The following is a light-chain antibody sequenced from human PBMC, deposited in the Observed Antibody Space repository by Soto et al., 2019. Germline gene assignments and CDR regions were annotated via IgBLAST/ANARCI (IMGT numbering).Light chain of an antibody. V-gene: IGKV1-5*01. Sequence: DIQMTQSPSTLSASVGDRVTITCRASRGFRTSLAWYQQKAGKAPKLLISDASTLERGVPSRVSGRGSGTEFTLTISSLQPDDFGAYYCQQYDSYPWTFGQGTKVEVK. J-gene: IGKJ1*01. CDR3: QQYDSYPWT. CDR2: DAS. CDR1: RGFRTS.